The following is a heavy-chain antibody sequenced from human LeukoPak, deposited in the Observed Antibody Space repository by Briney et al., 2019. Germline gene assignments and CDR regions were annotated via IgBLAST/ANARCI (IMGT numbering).Heavy chain of an antibody. J-gene: IGHJ4*02. Sequence: ASVKVSCKASGYTFTSYGISWVRQAPGQGLDWVGWISAYNGNTNYAQKLQGRVTMTTDTSTSTAYMELRSLRSDDTAVYYCARVKTTMVREDYWGQGTLVTVSS. CDR1: GYTFTSYG. CDR3: ARVKTTMVREDY. CDR2: ISAYNGNT. D-gene: IGHD3-10*01. V-gene: IGHV1-18*04.